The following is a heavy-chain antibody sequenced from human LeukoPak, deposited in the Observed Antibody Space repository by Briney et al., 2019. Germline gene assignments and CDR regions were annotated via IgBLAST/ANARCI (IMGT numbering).Heavy chain of an antibody. CDR1: GGSISSGGYS. J-gene: IGHJ5*02. Sequence: SETLSLTCAVSGGSISSGGYSWSWIRQPPGKGLEWIGYIYHSGSTYYNPSLKSRVTISVDRSKNQFSLKLSSVTAADTAVYYCARRGSSRGNWFDPWGQGTLVTVSS. D-gene: IGHD6-13*01. CDR3: ARRGSSRGNWFDP. V-gene: IGHV4-30-2*01. CDR2: IYHSGST.